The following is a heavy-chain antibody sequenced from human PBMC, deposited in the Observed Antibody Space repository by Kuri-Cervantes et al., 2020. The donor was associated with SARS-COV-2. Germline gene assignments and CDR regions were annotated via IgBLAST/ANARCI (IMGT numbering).Heavy chain of an antibody. V-gene: IGHV3-15*01. D-gene: IGHD1-26*01. CDR2: IKSKTDGGTT. Sequence: GESLKISCAASGFTFSNAWMSWVRQAPGKGLEWVGRIKSKTDGGTTDYAAPVKGRFTISRDDSKNTLYLQMNSLKTEDTAVCYCTTYTDQWELLRGAFDIWGQGTMVTVSS. J-gene: IGHJ3*02. CDR1: GFTFSNAW. CDR3: TTYTDQWELLRGAFDI.